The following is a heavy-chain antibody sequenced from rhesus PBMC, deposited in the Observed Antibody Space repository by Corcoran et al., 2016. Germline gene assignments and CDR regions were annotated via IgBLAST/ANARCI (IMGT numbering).Heavy chain of an antibody. CDR1: DYSISSGLA. V-gene: IGHV4-127*01. J-gene: IGHJ4*01. D-gene: IGHD1-32*01. CDR2: IGGSSGST. CDR3: ARGMYYFDF. Sequence: QVQLQESGPGLVKPSETLSLTCAVSDYSISSGLAWSWIRQPPGKGLEWIGYIGGSSGSTNYNPALKSRVTISKDTSKNQFSLKLNSVTAADTAVYHCARGMYYFDFWGRGVLVTVSS.